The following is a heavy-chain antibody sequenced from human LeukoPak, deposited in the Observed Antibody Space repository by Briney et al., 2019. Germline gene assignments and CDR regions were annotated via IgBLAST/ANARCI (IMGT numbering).Heavy chain of an antibody. V-gene: IGHV3-30*04. J-gene: IGHJ4*02. CDR1: GFILSSYD. CDR2: ISRDGSIK. D-gene: IGHD3-9*01. CDR3: ARHFTTGSIDH. Sequence: GTSLRLSCAASGFILSSYDMHWVRQPPGEGLEWLAVISRDGSIKYHADSVRGRFTISRDNSHNTLYLQMNSLRAEDTAVYYCARHFTTGSIDHWGQGNLVTVSS.